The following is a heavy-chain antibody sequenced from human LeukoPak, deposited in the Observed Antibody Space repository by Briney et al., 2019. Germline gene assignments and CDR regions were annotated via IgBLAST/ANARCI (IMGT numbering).Heavy chain of an antibody. D-gene: IGHD1-1*01. V-gene: IGHV5-51*01. CDR1: GYRFSNYW. J-gene: IGHJ4*02. Sequence: GESLKISCKGSGYRFSNYWIGWVRQMPGKGLEWMGIIYPGASETRYSPSFQGQVTISADKSTNTAYLQWGSLKASDTAMYFCARERGATGWDSGLDFDYWGQGTLVTVSS. CDR3: ARERGATGWDSGLDFDY. CDR2: IYPGASET.